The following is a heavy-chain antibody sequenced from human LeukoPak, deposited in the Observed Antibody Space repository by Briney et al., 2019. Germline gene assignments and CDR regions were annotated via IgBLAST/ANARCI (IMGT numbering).Heavy chain of an antibody. CDR3: GRLMGGDDSYFYGMDV. Sequence: EAGGSLRLSCAASGFTFSNYGMHWVRQAPGKGLEWVAVIWHDGSDKYHADSVKGRFTISRDNSKNTLYLQMNSLRVEDTAVYYCGRLMGGDDSYFYGMDVWGQGTTVTVSS. CDR2: IWHDGSDK. J-gene: IGHJ6*02. CDR1: GFTFSNYG. V-gene: IGHV3-33*01. D-gene: IGHD2-21*01.